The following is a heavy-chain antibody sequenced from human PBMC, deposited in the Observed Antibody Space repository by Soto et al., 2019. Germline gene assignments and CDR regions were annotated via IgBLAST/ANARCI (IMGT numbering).Heavy chain of an antibody. V-gene: IGHV1-2*04. D-gene: IGHD3-10*01. CDR2: INPNSGGT. Sequence: QVQRVQSGAEVKKPGASVKVSCKASGYTFTGYYMHWVRQAPGQGLEWMGWINPNSGGTNYAQKFQGWVTMTMDTSISTAYMELSRLRSDDTAVYYCARGSMVRGVMQNWFDPWGQGTLVTVSS. CDR1: GYTFTGYY. J-gene: IGHJ5*02. CDR3: ARGSMVRGVMQNWFDP.